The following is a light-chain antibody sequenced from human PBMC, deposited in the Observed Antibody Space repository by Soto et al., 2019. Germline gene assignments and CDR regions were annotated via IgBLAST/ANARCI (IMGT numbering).Light chain of an antibody. V-gene: IGKV1-27*01. CDR2: AASN. CDR1: QGISNY. Sequence: DIQMTQSPSSLSASVGDRVTITCRASQGISNYLAWYQQKPGKVPKLLIYAASNTLRSGVPSRFSGSGSGTDFTLTISSLQPEDVATYFCQKYVSAPFTFGPGTKVEI. J-gene: IGKJ3*01. CDR3: QKYVSAPFT.